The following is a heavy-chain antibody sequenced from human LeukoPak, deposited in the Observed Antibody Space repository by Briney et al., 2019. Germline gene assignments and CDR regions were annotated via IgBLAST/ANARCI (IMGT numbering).Heavy chain of an antibody. CDR1: VIPFTNAW. Sequence: GESLRLSCAASVIPFTNAWVNWVRKAPWKGLEWVGRIKSKTDGGTIDYAAPVKGRFTISRDDSKNTLYLQMNSLKAEDTAVYYCITRGVVAWGQGTLVTVSS. V-gene: IGHV3-15*07. CDR3: ITRGVVA. D-gene: IGHD2-15*01. CDR2: IKSKTDGGTI. J-gene: IGHJ4*02.